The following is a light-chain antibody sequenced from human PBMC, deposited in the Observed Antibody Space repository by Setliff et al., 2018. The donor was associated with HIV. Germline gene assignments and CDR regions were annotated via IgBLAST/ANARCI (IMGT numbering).Light chain of an antibody. CDR2: GYN. CDR3: QSYDSRLSGYV. CDR1: SSNIGAGYD. J-gene: IGLJ1*01. V-gene: IGLV1-40*01. Sequence: QSVLTQPPSLSGAPGQRVTISCTGSSSNIGAGYDVHWYKQLPGTAPKLLIYGYNNRPSGVPDRFSGSKSGTSASLAITGLQAEDEADYYCQSYDSRLSGYVFGTGTQLTVL.